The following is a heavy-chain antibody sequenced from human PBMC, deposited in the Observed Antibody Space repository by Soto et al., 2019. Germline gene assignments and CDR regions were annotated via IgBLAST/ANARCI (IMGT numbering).Heavy chain of an antibody. CDR2: IKQDGSEK. D-gene: IGHD2-15*01. CDR1: GFTFSSDW. Sequence: GGSLRLSCAASGFTFSSDWMSWVRQAPGKGLEWVANIKQDGSEKYYVDSVKGRFTISRDNAKNSLYLQMNSLRAEDTAVYYCARDPSVVVVAATPYYYYGMDVWGQGTTVTVSS. J-gene: IGHJ6*02. CDR3: ARDPSVVVVAATPYYYYGMDV. V-gene: IGHV3-7*01.